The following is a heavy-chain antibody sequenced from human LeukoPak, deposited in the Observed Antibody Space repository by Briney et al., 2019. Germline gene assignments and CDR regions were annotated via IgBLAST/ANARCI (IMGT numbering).Heavy chain of an antibody. CDR3: ARIQLTTYYYYMDV. CDR2: IKQAGSEK. J-gene: IGHJ6*03. CDR1: GFTFSSYG. Sequence: PGGSLRLSCAASGFTFSSYGMSWVRQAPGKGLEWVASIKQAGSEKYYVDSVKGRVTISRDNAKNSLYLQMNSLRAEDTAVYYCARIQLTTYYYYMDVWGKGTTVTVSS. V-gene: IGHV3-7*01. D-gene: IGHD4-11*01.